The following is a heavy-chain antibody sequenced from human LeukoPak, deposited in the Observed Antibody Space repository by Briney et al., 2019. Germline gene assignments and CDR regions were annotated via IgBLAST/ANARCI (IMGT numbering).Heavy chain of an antibody. CDR3: AKETYGDYVAFDY. D-gene: IGHD4-17*01. V-gene: IGHV3-30*02. CDR1: GFTFSSYG. Sequence: GGSLRLSCAASGFTFSSYGMHWVRQAPGKGLEWVAFIRYDGSNKYYADSVKGRFTISRDNSKNTLYLQMNSLRAEDTAVYYCAKETYGDYVAFDYWGQGTLVTVSS. J-gene: IGHJ4*02. CDR2: IRYDGSNK.